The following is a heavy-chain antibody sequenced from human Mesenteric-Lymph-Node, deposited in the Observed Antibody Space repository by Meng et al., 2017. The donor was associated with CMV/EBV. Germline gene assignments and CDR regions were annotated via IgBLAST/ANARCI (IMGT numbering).Heavy chain of an antibody. CDR1: GFTFSSYA. D-gene: IGHD3-3*01. J-gene: IGHJ6*01. Sequence: GESLKISCVASGFTFSSYAMSWVRQAPGKGLEWVSVIYSGGSTSYADSVKGRFTISRENLRNTVSLQMDSLKAEDTAVYYCAKDRADNYDFWTGLPQDYYAMDVWGQGTTVTVSS. V-gene: IGHV3-23*03. CDR3: AKDRADNYDFWTGLPQDYYAMDV. CDR2: IYSGGST.